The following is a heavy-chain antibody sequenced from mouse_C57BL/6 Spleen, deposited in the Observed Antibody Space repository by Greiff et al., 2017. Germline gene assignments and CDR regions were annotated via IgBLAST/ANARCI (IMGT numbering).Heavy chain of an antibody. CDR2: IDPANGNT. Sequence: VQLQQSVAELVRPGASVKLSCTASGFNIKNNYMHWVKQRPEQGLEWIGRIDPANGNTKYDPKFQGKATITADTSSNTAYLQLSSLTSEDTAIYYCARGWDFDYWGQGTTLTVSS. V-gene: IGHV14-3*01. D-gene: IGHD3-3*01. CDR3: ARGWDFDY. J-gene: IGHJ2*01. CDR1: GFNIKNNY.